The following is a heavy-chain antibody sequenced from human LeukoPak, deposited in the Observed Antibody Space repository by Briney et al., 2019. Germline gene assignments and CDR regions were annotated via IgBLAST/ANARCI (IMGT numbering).Heavy chain of an antibody. V-gene: IGHV3-23*01. D-gene: IGHD5-12*01. Sequence: PGGSLRLSCAASGFTFSTYAMISVRQAPGKGLEWVSAISGSGGYTYYADSVKGRFTISRDSSKNTLYLQMDSLRAEDTAVYYCAKAPYDNYYYYMGVWGKGTTVTVSS. CDR2: ISGSGGYT. J-gene: IGHJ6*03. CDR1: GFTFSTYA. CDR3: AKAPYDNYYYYMGV.